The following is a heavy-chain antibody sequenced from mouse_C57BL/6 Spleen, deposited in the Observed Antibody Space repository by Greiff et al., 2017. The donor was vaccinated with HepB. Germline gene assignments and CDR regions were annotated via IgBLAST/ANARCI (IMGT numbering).Heavy chain of an antibody. J-gene: IGHJ4*01. CDR3: ARSPSYYSNYVNYAMDY. D-gene: IGHD2-5*01. V-gene: IGHV2-9-1*01. Sequence: QVHVKQSGPGLVAPSQSLSITCTVSGFSLTSYAISWVRQPPGKGLEWLGVIWTGGGTNYNSALKSRLSISKDNSKSQVFLKMNSLQTDDTARYYCARSPSYYSNYVNYAMDYWGQGTSVTVSS. CDR2: IWTGGGT. CDR1: GFSLTSYA.